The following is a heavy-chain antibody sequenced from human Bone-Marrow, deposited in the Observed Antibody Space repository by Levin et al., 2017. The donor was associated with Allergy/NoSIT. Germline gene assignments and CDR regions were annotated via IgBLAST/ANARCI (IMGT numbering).Heavy chain of an antibody. CDR2: ISPYNGDT. CDR3: AREMAETAADTFDF. J-gene: IGHJ3*01. V-gene: IGHV1-18*01. CDR1: GFTFTFYA. D-gene: IGHD2-8*01. Sequence: GESLKISCKASGFTFTFYAFTWVRQAPGQGLEWMGWISPYNGDTKYAQTFQDRVTMTTDTSTSTAYMELRSLRSEDTAMYFCAREMAETAADTFDFWGQGTLVTVSS.